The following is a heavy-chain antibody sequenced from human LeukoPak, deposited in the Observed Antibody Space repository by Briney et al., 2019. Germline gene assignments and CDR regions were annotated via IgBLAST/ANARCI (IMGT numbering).Heavy chain of an antibody. J-gene: IGHJ4*02. D-gene: IGHD2-8*02. V-gene: IGHV3-30*03. CDR1: GFTFSSYG. CDR3: ARDSLLSPGTGGSLDY. CDR2: ISYDGSDE. Sequence: GRSLRLSCAASGFTFSSYGMHWVRQAPGKGLEWVAVISYDGSDEHYGDSVKGRFTILRDNSKNTLYLQMNSLRAEDTAVYYCARDSLLSPGTGGSLDYWGQGTLVTVSS.